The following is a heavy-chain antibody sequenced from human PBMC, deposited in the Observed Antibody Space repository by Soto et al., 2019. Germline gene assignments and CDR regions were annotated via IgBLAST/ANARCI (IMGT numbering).Heavy chain of an antibody. Sequence: GGSLRLSCAASGFTFSSYSMNWVRQAPGKGLEWVSSISSSSSYIYYADSVKGRLTISRDNAKNSLYLQMNSLRAEDTAVYYCARDPTETYYYDSSGYFDYWGQGTLVTVSS. D-gene: IGHD3-22*01. CDR3: ARDPTETYYYDSSGYFDY. CDR1: GFTFSSYS. V-gene: IGHV3-21*01. CDR2: ISSSSSYI. J-gene: IGHJ4*02.